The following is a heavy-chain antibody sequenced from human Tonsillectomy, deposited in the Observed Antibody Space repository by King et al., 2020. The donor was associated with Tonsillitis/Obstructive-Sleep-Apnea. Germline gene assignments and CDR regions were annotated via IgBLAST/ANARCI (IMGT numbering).Heavy chain of an antibody. Sequence: QLVQSGAEVKKPGASVKVSCKASGYTFTGYYMHWVRQAPGQGLAWMGWINPNSGGTNYAQKFQGWVTMTRDTSISTAYMELSRLRSDDTAVYYCASGGVTMVRGVIEPFDYWGQGTLVTVSS. D-gene: IGHD3-10*01. J-gene: IGHJ4*02. V-gene: IGHV1-2*04. CDR3: ASGGVTMVRGVIEPFDY. CDR2: INPNSGGT. CDR1: GYTFTGYY.